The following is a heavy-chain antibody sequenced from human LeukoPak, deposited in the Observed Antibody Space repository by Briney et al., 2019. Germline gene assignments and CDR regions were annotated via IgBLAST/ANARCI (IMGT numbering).Heavy chain of an antibody. CDR2: IDSFP. D-gene: IGHD3-3*01. CDR1: GFNLRDYA. Sequence: GGSLRLSCEASGFNLRDYAMSWVREAPGTGLEWVAGIDSFPYYGDSVKGRFTISRDNSKNTLYLQMNSLRAEDTAVYYCARDVNSNDFWSGYYTASDAFDIWGQGTMVTVSS. CDR3: ARDVNSNDFWSGYYTASDAFDI. J-gene: IGHJ3*02. V-gene: IGHV3-23*01.